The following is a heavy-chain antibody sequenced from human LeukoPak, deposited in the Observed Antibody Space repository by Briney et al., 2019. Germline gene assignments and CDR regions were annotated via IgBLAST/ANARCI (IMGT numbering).Heavy chain of an antibody. CDR3: ARGRDFWSGYYRPIPPYYYYYYMDV. J-gene: IGHJ6*03. D-gene: IGHD3-3*01. V-gene: IGHV3-23*01. Sequence: GGSLRLSCAASGFTFSSYAMTWVRQSPGKGLEWVSTIGDTTYYADSVKGRFTISRDNAKNSLYLQMNSLRAEDTAVYYCARGRDFWSGYYRPIPPYYYYYYMDVWGKGTTVTVSS. CDR1: GFTFSSYA. CDR2: IGDTT.